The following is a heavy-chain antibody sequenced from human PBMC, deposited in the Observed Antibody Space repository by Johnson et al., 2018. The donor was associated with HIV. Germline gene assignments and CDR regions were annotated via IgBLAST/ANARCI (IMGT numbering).Heavy chain of an antibody. D-gene: IGHD1-1*01. CDR1: GFTFDDYG. J-gene: IGHJ3*02. CDR2: IGRSGTTI. CDR3: ARGGYNWNDFLNDAFDM. Sequence: QVQLVESGGGVVRPGGSLRLSCAASGFTFDDYGMSWIRQAPGKGLEWISYIGRSGTTIYYADSEKGRFTISRDNTKNSLYLQMNSLRAEDTAVYYCARGGYNWNDFLNDAFDMWGQGTVVTVSS. V-gene: IGHV3-11*04.